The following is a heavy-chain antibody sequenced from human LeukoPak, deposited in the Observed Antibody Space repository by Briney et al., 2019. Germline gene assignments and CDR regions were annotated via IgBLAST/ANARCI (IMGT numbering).Heavy chain of an antibody. CDR3: ARDRGVPNWFDP. V-gene: IGHV1-18*01. CDR2: ISAYNGNT. J-gene: IGHJ5*02. D-gene: IGHD3-10*01. CDR1: GYTFTSYG. Sequence: VASVKASCKASGYTFTSYGISWVRQAPGQGLEWMGWISAYNGNTNYAQKLQGRVTMTTDTSTSTAYMELRSQRSDDTAVYYCARDRGVPNWFDPWGQGTLVTVSS.